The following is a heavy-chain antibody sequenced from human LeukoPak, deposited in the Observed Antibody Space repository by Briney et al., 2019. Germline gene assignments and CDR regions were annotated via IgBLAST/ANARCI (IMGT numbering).Heavy chain of an antibody. D-gene: IGHD3-22*01. CDR3: ASGDRYYYDSSGYSPSFDY. Sequence: PSETLSLTCTVSGGSISSYYWSWIRQPPGKGLEWIGEINHSGSTNYNPSLKSRVTISVDTSKNQFSLKLSSVTAADTAVYYCASGDRYYYDSSGYSPSFDYWGQGTLVTVSS. CDR2: INHSGST. V-gene: IGHV4-34*01. CDR1: GGSISSYY. J-gene: IGHJ4*02.